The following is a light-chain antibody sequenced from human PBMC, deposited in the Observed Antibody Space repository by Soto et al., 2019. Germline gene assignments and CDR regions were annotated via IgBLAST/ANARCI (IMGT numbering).Light chain of an antibody. Sequence: EIVMTQSPATLSVSPGERATLSCRASRSISSNLAWYQQKPGQAPRLLIYDASSRATGIPDRFSGSGSGTDFTLTISSLEPEDFAFYFCQQRSHWPTFGQGTKVDIK. CDR2: DAS. V-gene: IGKV3-11*01. J-gene: IGKJ1*01. CDR1: RSISSN. CDR3: QQRSHWPT.